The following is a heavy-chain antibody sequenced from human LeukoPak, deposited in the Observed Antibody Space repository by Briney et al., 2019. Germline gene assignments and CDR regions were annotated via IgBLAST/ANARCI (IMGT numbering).Heavy chain of an antibody. J-gene: IGHJ6*03. D-gene: IGHD6-13*01. CDR1: GGSFSGYY. CDR3: ARVGSSSWYSTNYMDV. CDR2: INHSGST. Sequence: SETLSLTCAVYGGSFSGYYWSWIRQPPGKGLEWIGEINHSGSTNYNPSLKSRVTISVDTSKNQFSLKLSSVTAADTAVYYCARVGSSSWYSTNYMDVWGKGTTVTVSS. V-gene: IGHV4-34*01.